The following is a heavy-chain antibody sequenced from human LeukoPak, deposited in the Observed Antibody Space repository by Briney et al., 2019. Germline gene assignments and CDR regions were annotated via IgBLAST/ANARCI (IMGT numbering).Heavy chain of an antibody. V-gene: IGHV3-48*04. CDR2: ISSSSSI. J-gene: IGHJ6*02. D-gene: IGHD3-16*01. CDR3: ARGYAYYGMDV. CDR1: GFTFDTYS. Sequence: GGSLRLSCAASGFTFDTYSMNWVRQAPGKGLEWVSYISSSSSIYYADSVKGRFTISRDNAKSSLYLQINSLRAEDTAVYYCARGYAYYGMDVWGQGTTVTVSS.